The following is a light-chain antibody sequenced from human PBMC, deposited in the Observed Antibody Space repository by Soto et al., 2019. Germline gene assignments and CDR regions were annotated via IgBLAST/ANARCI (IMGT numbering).Light chain of an antibody. CDR1: SSDVGGYNY. CDR2: DVS. V-gene: IGLV2-14*03. J-gene: IGLJ1*01. Sequence: QSALTQPASVSGSPGQSITISCTGTSSDVGGYNYVSWYQHHPGKAPKLMIYDVSNRPSGVGNRFSGSKSGNTASLTISGLQAEDECDYYCSSYTSSSTLVYVFGTGTKLTVL. CDR3: SSYTSSSTLVYV.